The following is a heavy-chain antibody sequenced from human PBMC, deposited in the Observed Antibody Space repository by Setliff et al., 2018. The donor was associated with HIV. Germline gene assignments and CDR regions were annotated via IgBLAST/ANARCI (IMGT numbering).Heavy chain of an antibody. CDR2: AIPMLGIA. Sequence: SVKVSCKASGGTFSSYVINWVRQAHGQGLEWMGGAIPMLGIANHVHKFQGRVTITADKSTSTAYMELSSLRSEDTAVYYCARVRYCSGGSCYGGEYWFDPWGQGTLVTVSS. J-gene: IGHJ5*02. CDR1: GGTFSSYV. V-gene: IGHV1-69*10. CDR3: ARVRYCSGGSCYGGEYWFDP. D-gene: IGHD2-15*01.